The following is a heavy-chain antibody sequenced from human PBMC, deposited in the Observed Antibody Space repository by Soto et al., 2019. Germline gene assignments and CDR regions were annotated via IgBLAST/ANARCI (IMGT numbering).Heavy chain of an antibody. CDR3: ARRGRWLQRHFDY. J-gene: IGHJ4*02. CDR2: IYPGDSDS. D-gene: IGHD5-18*01. Sequence: LKISCKGSGYSFTSYWIGWVRQMPGKGLEWMGIIYPGDSDSRYSTSFQGQVTMSVDKSISTAYLQWSSLKASDTAMYYCARRGRWLQRHFDYWGQGTLVTVSS. CDR1: GYSFTSYW. V-gene: IGHV5-51*01.